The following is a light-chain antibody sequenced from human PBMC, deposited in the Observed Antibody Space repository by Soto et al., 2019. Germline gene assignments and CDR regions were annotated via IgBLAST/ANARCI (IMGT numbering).Light chain of an antibody. V-gene: IGLV1-44*01. CDR2: CNN. J-gene: IGLJ2*01. CDR1: SSNIGSNT. Sequence: QSVLSQPPSVSVTPGRRVTIPCSGSSSNIGSNTVNWYQQLPGTAPKLLIYCNNPRPSGVPDRFSGSKSGTSASLAISGLQCEDEDDYYCAAWDDSLNGHGELGGGTKVTVL. CDR3: AAWDDSLNGHGE.